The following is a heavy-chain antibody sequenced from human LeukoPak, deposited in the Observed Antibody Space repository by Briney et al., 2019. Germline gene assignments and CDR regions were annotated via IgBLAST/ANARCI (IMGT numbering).Heavy chain of an antibody. CDR3: ARFTPQGYGWGGYNRFDP. Sequence: SETLSLTCAVYGGSFSGYYWSWIRQPPGKGLEWIGEINHSGSTNYNPSLKSRVTISVDTSKNQFSLNLTSETAADTAVYYCARFTPQGYGWGGYNRFDPWGQGTLVTVSS. J-gene: IGHJ5*02. D-gene: IGHD3-16*01. V-gene: IGHV4-34*01. CDR2: INHSGST. CDR1: GGSFSGYY.